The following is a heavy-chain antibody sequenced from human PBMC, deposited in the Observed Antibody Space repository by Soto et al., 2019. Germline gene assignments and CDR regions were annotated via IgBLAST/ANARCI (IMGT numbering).Heavy chain of an antibody. CDR2: ISSSGSTI. J-gene: IGHJ4*02. V-gene: IGHV3-11*01. D-gene: IGHD2-2*01. CDR3: ARDRLRYCSSTSCSPV. Sequence: QVQLVESGGGLVKPGGSLRLSCAASGFTFSDSYMSWIRQAPGKGLEWVSYISSSGSTIYYADSVKGRFTISRDNAKNSLYLQMNSLRAEDTAVYYCARDRLRYCSSTSCSPVWGQGTLVTVSS. CDR1: GFTFSDSY.